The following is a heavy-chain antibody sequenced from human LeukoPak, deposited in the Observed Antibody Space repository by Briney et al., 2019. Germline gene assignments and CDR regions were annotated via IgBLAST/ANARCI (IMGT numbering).Heavy chain of an antibody. D-gene: IGHD3-22*01. CDR3: ARGPPGSSGQLPFDY. V-gene: IGHV1-69*04. CDR1: GGTFSSYA. J-gene: IGHJ4*02. Sequence: ASVKLSCKASGGTFSSYAISWVRQAPGQGLEWMGRIIPILGIANYAQKFQGRVTITADKSTSTAYMELSSLRSEDTAVYYCARGPPGSSGQLPFDYWGQGTLVTVSS. CDR2: IIPILGIA.